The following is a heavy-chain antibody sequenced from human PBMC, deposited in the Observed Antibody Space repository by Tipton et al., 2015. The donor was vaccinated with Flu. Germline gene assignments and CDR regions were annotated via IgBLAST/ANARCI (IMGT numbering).Heavy chain of an antibody. D-gene: IGHD4-17*01. Sequence: GLVKPSETLSLTCTVSGVSMSRSNYYWGWIRQPPGKGLEWIGAIYYSGSAYYSGRTYYNPSLKSRVTISVDTSKNQFSLKLSSVTAADTAVYYCARQATVTTDFDSWGQGALVTVS. CDR3: ARQATVTTDFDS. CDR1: GVSMSRSNYY. J-gene: IGHJ4*02. V-gene: IGHV4-39*01. CDR2: IYYSGSAYYSGRT.